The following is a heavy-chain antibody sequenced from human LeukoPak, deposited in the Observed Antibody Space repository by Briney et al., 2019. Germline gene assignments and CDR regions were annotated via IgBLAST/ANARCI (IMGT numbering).Heavy chain of an antibody. CDR3: ARDWPTVIADY. D-gene: IGHD4-11*01. J-gene: IGHJ4*02. CDR2: ISANNGDT. Sequence: ASVKVSCKTSGYTFTSHGISWVRQAPGQGLGWMGWISANNGDTKYAQRMQDGLTMTTDTSTSTAYMDLRSLSSDDTAIYYCARDWPTVIADYWGQGTLVTVSS. CDR1: GYTFTSHG. V-gene: IGHV1-18*01.